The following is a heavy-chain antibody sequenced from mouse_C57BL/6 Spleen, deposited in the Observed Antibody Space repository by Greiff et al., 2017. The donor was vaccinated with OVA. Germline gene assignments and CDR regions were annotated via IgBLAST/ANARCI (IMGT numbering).Heavy chain of an antibody. V-gene: IGHV1-53*01. Sequence: QVQLQQSGTELVKPGASVKLSCKASGYTFTSYWLHWVQQRPGQGLAWIGNINPSNGGTNSNEKFKSKATLTVDKASSTAYMQLSSLTSEDYAVYYWARSGLIYYGSSYWYFEVWGTGTTVTVSS. CDR3: ARSGLIYYGSSYWYFEV. CDR1: GYTFTSYW. J-gene: IGHJ1*03. CDR2: INPSNGGT. D-gene: IGHD1-1*01.